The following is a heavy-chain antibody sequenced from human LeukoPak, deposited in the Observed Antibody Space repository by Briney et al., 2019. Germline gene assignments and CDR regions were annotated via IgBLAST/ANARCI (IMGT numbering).Heavy chain of an antibody. Sequence: RGSLRPACAASGFTFSSYAMSWVRQAPGKGLEWVSAISGSGGSTYYADSVKGRFTISRDNSKNTLYLQMNSLRAEDTAVYYCAKGDDYGDYVRGLFDYWGQGTVDTVSS. D-gene: IGHD4-17*01. CDR3: AKGDDYGDYVRGLFDY. CDR2: ISGSGGST. V-gene: IGHV3-23*01. J-gene: IGHJ4*02. CDR1: GFTFSSYA.